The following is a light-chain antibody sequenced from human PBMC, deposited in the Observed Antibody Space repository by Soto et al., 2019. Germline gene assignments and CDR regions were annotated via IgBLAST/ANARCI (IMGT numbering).Light chain of an antibody. V-gene: IGLV2-8*01. Sequence: PGQSVTISCAGTNSDVGGYNYVSWYQQHPGKAPKLMIYEVSKRPSGVPDRFSGSKSGNTASLTVSGLQAEDEADYYCSSYAGSNNFVFGTGTKVTVL. J-gene: IGLJ1*01. CDR3: SSYAGSNNFV. CDR2: EVS. CDR1: NSDVGGYNY.